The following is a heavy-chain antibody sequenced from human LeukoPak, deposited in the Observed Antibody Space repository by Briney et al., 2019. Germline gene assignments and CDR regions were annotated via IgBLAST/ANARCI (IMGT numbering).Heavy chain of an antibody. J-gene: IGHJ4*02. CDR1: GFTFSSYD. Sequence: PGGSLRLSCAASGFTFSSYDMHRVRQATGKGLEWVSAIGTAGDTYYPGSVKGRFTISRENAKNSLYLQMNSLRAGDTAVYYCARALNDYDILTGPFDYWGQGTPVTVSS. D-gene: IGHD3-9*01. CDR3: ARALNDYDILTGPFDY. CDR2: IGTAGDT. V-gene: IGHV3-13*01.